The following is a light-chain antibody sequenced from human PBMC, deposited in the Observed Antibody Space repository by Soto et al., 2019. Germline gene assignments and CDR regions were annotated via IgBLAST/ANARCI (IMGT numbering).Light chain of an antibody. CDR2: DAS. J-gene: IGKJ4*01. CDR3: QQRCNRSSVT. CDR1: QSITNS. Sequence: EIVLTQSPATLSLSPGDRATLSCRASQSITNSLSWYRHQPGQPPRLLLYDASKRATGSLARFIGSGSATPFTLTIISLQDEDFGVYYCQQRCNRSSVTFGEGTKVEIK. V-gene: IGKV3-11*01.